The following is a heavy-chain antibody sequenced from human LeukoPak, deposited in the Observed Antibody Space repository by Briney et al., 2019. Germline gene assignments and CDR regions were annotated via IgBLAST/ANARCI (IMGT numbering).Heavy chain of an antibody. CDR1: GFTFSSYG. CDR2: ITATSSST. J-gene: IGHJ2*01. CDR3: AKNNDYGGSYWYFDL. D-gene: IGHD4-23*01. Sequence: GGSLRLSCAASGFTFSSYGMSWVRQAPGKGLEWVSAITATSSSTHDADSVQGRFTISRDNSKNTLYLQMSSLRDEDTAVYYCAKNNDYGGSYWYFDLWGRGTLVTVSS. V-gene: IGHV3-23*01.